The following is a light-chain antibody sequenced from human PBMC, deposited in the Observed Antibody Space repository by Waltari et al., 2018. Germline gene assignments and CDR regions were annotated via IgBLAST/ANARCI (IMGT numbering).Light chain of an antibody. CDR1: SSDVGGYNY. Sequence: QSAPTQPPSASGSPGQSVTISCTGTSSDVGGYNYVSWYQQHPGKAPKLLIYGVDKGPSGVPARFSGSKSGNTASLTVSGLQAEDEADYYCNSYAGSNNLGVFGGGTKLTVL. V-gene: IGLV2-8*01. J-gene: IGLJ3*02. CDR3: NSYAGSNNLGV. CDR2: GVD.